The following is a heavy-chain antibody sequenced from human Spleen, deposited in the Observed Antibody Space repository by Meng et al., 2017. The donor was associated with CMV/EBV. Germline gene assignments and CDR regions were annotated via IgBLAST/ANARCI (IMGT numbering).Heavy chain of an antibody. CDR3: ARGGYSGSYMEGGLDAFDI. Sequence: GGSLRLSCTVSTHSISNAYQWAWIRQSPGKGLVWVSRINSDGSSTSYADSVKGRFTISRDNAKNTLYLQMNSLRAEDTAVYYCARGGYSGSYMEGGLDAFDIWGQGTMVTVSS. CDR1: THSISNAYQ. D-gene: IGHD1-26*01. J-gene: IGHJ3*02. V-gene: IGHV3-74*01. CDR2: INSDGSST.